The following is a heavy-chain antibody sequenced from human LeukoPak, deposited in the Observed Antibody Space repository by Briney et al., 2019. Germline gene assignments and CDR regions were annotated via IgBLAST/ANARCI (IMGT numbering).Heavy chain of an antibody. D-gene: IGHD5-12*01. Sequence: QPGGSLRLSCAASGFTVSSNYMSWVRQAPGKGLEWVSAMYSGGSTYYADSVKGRFTISRDNYKNTVYLQVSSLRAEDTAVYYCATVRFMVDTVATITDGFDIWGQGTMVTGSS. CDR2: MYSGGST. CDR1: GFTVSSNY. CDR3: ATVRFMVDTVATITDGFDI. J-gene: IGHJ3*02. V-gene: IGHV3-53*01.